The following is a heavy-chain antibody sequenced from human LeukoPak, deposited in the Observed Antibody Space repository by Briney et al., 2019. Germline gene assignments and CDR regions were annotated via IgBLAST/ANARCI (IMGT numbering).Heavy chain of an antibody. Sequence: GGPLRLSCAASGFTFSSYWMSWVRQAPGKGLEWVANIKQDGSEKYYVDSVKGRFTIPRDNSKNTLYLQMNSLRAEDTAVYYCAKVLSVVVAATLLDYWGQGTLVTVSS. V-gene: IGHV3-7*01. CDR2: IKQDGSEK. J-gene: IGHJ4*02. CDR1: GFTFSSYW. D-gene: IGHD2-15*01. CDR3: AKVLSVVVAATLLDY.